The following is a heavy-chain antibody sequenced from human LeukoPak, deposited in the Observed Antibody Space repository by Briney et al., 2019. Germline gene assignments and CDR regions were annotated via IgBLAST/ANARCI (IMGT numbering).Heavy chain of an antibody. CDR3: ASLDCSSTSCYHFDY. Sequence: SETLSLTCAVYGGSFSGHYWSWIRQPPGKGLEWIGEINHSGSTNYNPSLKSRVTISVDTSKNQFSLKLSSVTAADTAVYYCASLDCSSTSCYHFDYWGQGTLVTVSS. V-gene: IGHV4-34*01. CDR2: INHSGST. J-gene: IGHJ4*02. CDR1: GGSFSGHY. D-gene: IGHD2-2*01.